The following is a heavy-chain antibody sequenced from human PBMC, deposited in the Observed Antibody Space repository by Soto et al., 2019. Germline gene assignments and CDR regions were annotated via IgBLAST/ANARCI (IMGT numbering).Heavy chain of an antibody. V-gene: IGHV3-30*03. CDR3: ARISRYCSGGDCHA. Sequence: GGSLTLSCAASGVSFNSYDMHWVRQAPGKGPEWVAIISYDGSNTYYSDSVRGRFTISRDNSKDTLYLQMHSLRSEDTAIYCCARISRYCSGGDCHAWGQGTQVTVSS. CDR2: ISYDGSNT. J-gene: IGHJ5*02. D-gene: IGHD2-15*01. CDR1: GVSFNSYD.